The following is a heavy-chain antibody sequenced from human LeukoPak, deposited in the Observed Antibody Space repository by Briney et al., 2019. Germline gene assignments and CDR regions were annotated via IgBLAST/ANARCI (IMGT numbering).Heavy chain of an antibody. CDR1: GFSFSSSW. J-gene: IGHJ6*03. Sequence: GSLRLSCAASGFSFSSSWMHWVRQVPGKGLEWVSRINDDETSTTYAESVEGRFTISRDNAKNSLYLQMNSLRAEDTAVYYCAKDGFIGFIYYYYYMDVWGKGTTVTVSS. CDR2: INDDETST. V-gene: IGHV3-74*01. CDR3: AKDGFIGFIYYYYYMDV. D-gene: IGHD5-12*01.